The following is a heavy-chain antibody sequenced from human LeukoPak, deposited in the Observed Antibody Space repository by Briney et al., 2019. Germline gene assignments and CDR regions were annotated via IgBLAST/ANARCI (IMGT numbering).Heavy chain of an antibody. CDR2: IYYSGST. J-gene: IGHJ4*02. V-gene: IGHV4-39*01. CDR1: GGSISSSGFY. D-gene: IGHD6-19*01. Sequence: PSKTLSLTGTVSGGSISSSGFYCGWIRQPPGKRLGWFGSIYYSGSTYYNPSLKSRVTISVDTSKNQFSLRLSSVTAADTAVYYCARRPYTSGWYYYFDYWGQGTLVTVSS. CDR3: ARRPYTSGWYYYFDY.